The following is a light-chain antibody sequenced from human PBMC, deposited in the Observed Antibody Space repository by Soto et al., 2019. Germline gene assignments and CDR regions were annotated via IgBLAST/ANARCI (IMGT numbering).Light chain of an antibody. CDR3: QQYGSSPRT. V-gene: IGKV3-20*01. J-gene: IGKJ1*01. CDR1: QSVSSNY. CDR2: GAS. Sequence: EIVLTQSPGTLSLFPGEGATLSCRASQSVSSNYLAWYQQKPGQAPRLLIYGASSRATGIPDRFSGSGSGTDFTLTISRLEPEDFAVYYCQQYGSSPRTFGQGTKAEIK.